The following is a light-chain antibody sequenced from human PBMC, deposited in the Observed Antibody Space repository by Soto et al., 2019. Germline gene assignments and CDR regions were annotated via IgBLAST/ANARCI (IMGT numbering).Light chain of an antibody. V-gene: IGLV3-21*02. J-gene: IGLJ2*01. CDR2: DDS. CDR1: NIGIKS. Sequence: SYDLTQSPSVSVAPGQTARITCGGNNIGIKSVHWYQRKPGQAPVLVVFDDSDRPSGIPERFSGSNSGNTATLTITRVETGDEADYYCQVWDSTTDHPVFGGGTQLTVL. CDR3: QVWDSTTDHPV.